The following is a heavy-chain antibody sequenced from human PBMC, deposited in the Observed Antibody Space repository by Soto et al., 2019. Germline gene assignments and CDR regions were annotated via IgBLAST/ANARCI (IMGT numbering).Heavy chain of an antibody. CDR1: GFTFSCYS. Sequence: PGGSLRLSCAASGFTFSCYSMNWVRQAPGKGLEWVSSISSSSSYIYYADSVKGRFTISRDNAKNSLYLQMNSLRAEDTAVYYCASAEYYYDSSGWYYWGQGTLVTVS. V-gene: IGHV3-21*01. CDR2: ISSSSSYI. J-gene: IGHJ4*02. CDR3: ASAEYYYDSSGWYY. D-gene: IGHD3-22*01.